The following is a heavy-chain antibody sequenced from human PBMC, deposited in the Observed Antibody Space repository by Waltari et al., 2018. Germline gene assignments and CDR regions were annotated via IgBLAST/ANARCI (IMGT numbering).Heavy chain of an antibody. Sequence: VRLVESGGGLIHPGGSLRLSCAASGLSFRNNYMQWVRQAPGKGLEWFSVIYTGEMTYYADAVKGRFTISRDSSKNMVYRQMNNLSAEDTALYYCARDTTSRERAGDWGQGTLVTVSS. CDR2: IYTGEMT. CDR1: GLSFRNNY. D-gene: IGHD1-1*01. J-gene: IGHJ4*02. CDR3: ARDTTSRERAGD. V-gene: IGHV3-53*01.